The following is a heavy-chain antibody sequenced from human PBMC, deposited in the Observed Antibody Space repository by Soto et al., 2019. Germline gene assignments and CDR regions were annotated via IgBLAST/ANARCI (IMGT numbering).Heavy chain of an antibody. D-gene: IGHD2-15*01. CDR3: AAVVAATLYYYYGMDV. V-gene: IGHV3-48*02. CDR2: ISSSSSTI. Sequence: GGSLRLSCAASGFTFSSYSMNWVRQAPGKGLEWVSYISSSSSTIYYADSVKGRFTISRDNAKNSLYLQMNSLRDEDTAVYYCAAVVAATLYYYYGMDVWGQGTTVTVS. J-gene: IGHJ6*02. CDR1: GFTFSSYS.